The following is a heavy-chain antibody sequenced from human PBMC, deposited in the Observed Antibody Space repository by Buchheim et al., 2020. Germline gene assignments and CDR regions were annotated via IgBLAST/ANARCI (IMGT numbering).Heavy chain of an antibody. CDR1: GGSISSSRYY. V-gene: IGHV4-39*01. CDR2: IYYGGST. D-gene: IGHD5-24*01. J-gene: IGHJ6*02. Sequence: QLQLQESGPGLVKPSETLSLTCTVSGGSISSSRYYWGWIRQPPGKGLEWIGSIYYGGSTYYNPSLKRRVTISVDTSKNQFSLKLSSVTAADTAVYYCARGGATELGNYYYYGMDVWGQGTT. CDR3: ARGGATELGNYYYYGMDV.